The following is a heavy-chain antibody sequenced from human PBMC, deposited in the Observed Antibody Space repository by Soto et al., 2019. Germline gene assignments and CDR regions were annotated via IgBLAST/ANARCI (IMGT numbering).Heavy chain of an antibody. CDR3: AKVWFGELLSDN. J-gene: IGHJ4*02. Sequence: GGTLRLSCAASGFAFSSYGMHWVRQAPGKGPEWVAVISYDGSKKYYADSVKGRFTISRDNSKNTLYLQMNSLRAEDTAVYYCAKVWFGELLSDNWGQGT. D-gene: IGHD3-10*01. V-gene: IGHV3-30*18. CDR1: GFAFSSYG. CDR2: ISYDGSKK.